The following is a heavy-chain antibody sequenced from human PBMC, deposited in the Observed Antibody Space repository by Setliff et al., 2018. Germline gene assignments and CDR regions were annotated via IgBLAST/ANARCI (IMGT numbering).Heavy chain of an antibody. J-gene: IGHJ4*02. D-gene: IGHD7-27*01. CDR2: IGDSGSTT. Sequence: GGSLRLSCEASGFTFSDYAMTWVRQAPGKGLEWVSAIGDSGSTTYYADSVRGRFTVSRDNSRNILYLQMNSLRAEDTAVYYCAKDLTQSDYWGQGTQVTAPQ. CDR3: AKDLTQSDY. V-gene: IGHV3-23*01. CDR1: GFTFSDYA.